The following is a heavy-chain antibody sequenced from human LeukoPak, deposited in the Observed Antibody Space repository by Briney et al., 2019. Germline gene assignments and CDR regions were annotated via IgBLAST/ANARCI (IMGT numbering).Heavy chain of an antibody. CDR3: AREMPHPRKITMIVVANDAFDI. CDR1: GFTVSSNY. D-gene: IGHD3-22*01. J-gene: IGHJ3*02. Sequence: GGSLRLSCAASGFTVSSNYMSWVRQAPGKGLEWVSVIYSGGSTYYADSVKGRFTISRDNSKNTLYLQMNSLRAEDTALYHCAREMPHPRKITMIVVANDAFDIWGQGTMVTVSS. V-gene: IGHV3-66*01. CDR2: IYSGGST.